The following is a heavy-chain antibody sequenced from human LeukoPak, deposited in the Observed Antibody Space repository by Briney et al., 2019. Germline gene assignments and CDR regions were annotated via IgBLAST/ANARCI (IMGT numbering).Heavy chain of an antibody. J-gene: IGHJ3*02. Sequence: SETLSLTCTVSGGSRSGFYWTWIRQPPGKGLEYIGYIYNLRTNYNPSLKSRVTISVDTSKNHFSLRLSSVTAADTAVYYCAGAYDSGPLHIWGQGTMVTVSS. V-gene: IGHV4-59*01. CDR2: IYNLRT. D-gene: IGHD3-16*01. CDR3: AGAYDSGPLHI. CDR1: GGSRSGFY.